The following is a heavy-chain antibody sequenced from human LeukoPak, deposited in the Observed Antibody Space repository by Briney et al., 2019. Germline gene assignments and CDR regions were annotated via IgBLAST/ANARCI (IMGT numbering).Heavy chain of an antibody. D-gene: IGHD3-3*01. CDR2: ILGSGGGA. CDR1: GFTFTNYA. Sequence: GGSLRLSCAASGFTFTNYAMSWVRQAPGEGLGWVSGILGSGGGAFYADSVKGRFTISRDNSKNTVFLQMNSLRAEDTAVYYCAKDETFSGVNYFDYWGQGALVTVSS. J-gene: IGHJ4*02. CDR3: AKDETFSGVNYFDY. V-gene: IGHV3-23*01.